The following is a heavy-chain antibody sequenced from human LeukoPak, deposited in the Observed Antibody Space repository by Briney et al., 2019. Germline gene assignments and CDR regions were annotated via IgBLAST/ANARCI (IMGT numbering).Heavy chain of an antibody. Sequence: PGGSLRLSCVASGFTFSSYSMNWVRQAPGKGLEWVSAISSRSNYIYYADSVKGGFTISRDNDKNSLYVQMNSLRAEDTAVYYCARIVAAAPYGMDVWGQGTTVTVSS. J-gene: IGHJ6*02. CDR3: ARIVAAAPYGMDV. CDR2: ISSRSNYI. CDR1: GFTFSSYS. V-gene: IGHV3-21*01. D-gene: IGHD6-25*01.